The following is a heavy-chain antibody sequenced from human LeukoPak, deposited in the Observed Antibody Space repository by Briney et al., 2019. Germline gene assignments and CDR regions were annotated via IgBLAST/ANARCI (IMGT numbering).Heavy chain of an antibody. CDR2: ISFDGSDK. J-gene: IGHJ4*02. Sequence: GRSLRLSCAASGFTFSSYGMHWVRQAPGKGLEWVAVISFDGSDKYYADSVKGRFTISRDISKNTLYVQMNSLRGEDTAVYYCARDRGEYSSGWYFDQWGQGILVTVSS. CDR1: GFTFSSYG. CDR3: ARDRGEYSSGWYFDQ. D-gene: IGHD6-19*01. V-gene: IGHV3-30*03.